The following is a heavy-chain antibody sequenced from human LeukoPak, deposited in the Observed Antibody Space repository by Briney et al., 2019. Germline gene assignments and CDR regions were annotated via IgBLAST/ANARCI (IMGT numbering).Heavy chain of an antibody. V-gene: IGHV3-23*01. CDR2: VSGGGGST. Sequence: GGSLRLSCATSGFTFSSYAMSWVRQAPGKGLEWVSTVSGGGGSTWYADSVKGRFTISRDNSKNTLYLQMNSLRAEDTAVYYCATYVRGDFDYWGQGTLVTVSS. D-gene: IGHD3-10*02. CDR3: ATYVRGDFDY. CDR1: GFTFSSYA. J-gene: IGHJ4*02.